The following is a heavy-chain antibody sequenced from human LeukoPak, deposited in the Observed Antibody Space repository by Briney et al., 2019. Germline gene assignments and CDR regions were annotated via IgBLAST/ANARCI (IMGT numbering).Heavy chain of an antibody. V-gene: IGHV4-34*01. J-gene: IGHJ4*02. CDR1: GGSFSGYY. CDR2: INHSGST. D-gene: IGHD1-26*01. Sequence: SETLSLTCAVYGGSFSGYYWSWIRQPPGKGLEGIGEINHSGSTNYNPSLKSRVTISVDTSKNQFSLKLSSVTAADTAVYYCASVSGSYYRRYYFDYWGQGTLVTVSS. CDR3: ASVSGSYYRRYYFDY.